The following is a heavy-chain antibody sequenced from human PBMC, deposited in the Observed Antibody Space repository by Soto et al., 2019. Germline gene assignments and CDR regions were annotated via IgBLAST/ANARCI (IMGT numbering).Heavy chain of an antibody. D-gene: IGHD6-6*01. CDR1: GGTLSSYT. CDR3: ARDLGGARPIWFDP. V-gene: IGHV1-69*04. J-gene: IGHJ5*02. Sequence: GAPVKVSCKASGGTLSSYTISWVRQAPGQGLEWMGRIIPILGIANYAQKFQGRVTITADKSTSTAYMELSSLRSEDTAVYYCARDLGGARPIWFDPWGQGTLVTVSS. CDR2: IIPILGIA.